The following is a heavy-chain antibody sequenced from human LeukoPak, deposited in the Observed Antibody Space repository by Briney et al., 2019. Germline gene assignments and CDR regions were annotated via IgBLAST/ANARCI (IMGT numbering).Heavy chain of an antibody. CDR3: ARDSIWPNLWFGYSPTYYYYMDV. J-gene: IGHJ6*03. CDR1: GGTFSSYA. V-gene: IGHV1-69*13. Sequence: ASVKVSCKASGGTFSSYAISWVRQAPGQGLEWMGGIIPIFGTANYAQKFQGRVTITADESTSTAYMELSSLRSEDTAVYYCARDSIWPNLWFGYSPTYYYYMDVWGKGTTVTISS. CDR2: IIPIFGTA. D-gene: IGHD3-10*01.